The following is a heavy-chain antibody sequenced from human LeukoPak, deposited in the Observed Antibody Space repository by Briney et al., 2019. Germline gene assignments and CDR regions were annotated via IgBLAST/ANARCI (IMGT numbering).Heavy chain of an antibody. V-gene: IGHV1-2*02. CDR2: INPNSGGT. J-gene: IGHJ6*02. Sequence: ASVTVSCKASGYTFTGYYMHWVRQAPGQGLEWMGWINPNSGGTNYAQKFQGRVTMTRDTSISTAYMELSRLRSDDTAVYYCARALWFGENGDGMDVWGQGTTVTVSS. CDR3: ARALWFGENGDGMDV. CDR1: GYTFTGYY. D-gene: IGHD3-10*01.